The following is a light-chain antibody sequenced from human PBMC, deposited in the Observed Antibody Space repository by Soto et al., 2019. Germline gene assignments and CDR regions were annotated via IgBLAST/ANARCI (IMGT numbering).Light chain of an antibody. V-gene: IGKV1-27*01. CDR2: AAY. CDR3: QKYDNAPLT. J-gene: IGKJ4*01. Sequence: DIQMTQAPSSLSASVGDRVTITCRARQDISTYLAWYQQKPGKVPKLLISAAYTLQSGVPPRFSGSGSGTDFTLTISSLQPEDVATYYCQKYDNAPLTFGGGXXX. CDR1: QDISTY.